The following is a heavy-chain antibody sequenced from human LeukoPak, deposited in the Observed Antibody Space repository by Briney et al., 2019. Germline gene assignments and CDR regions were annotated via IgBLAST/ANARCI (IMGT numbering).Heavy chain of an antibody. J-gene: IGHJ4*02. CDR1: GFTFSSYG. Sequence: GRSLRLSCAASGFTFSSYGMHWVRQAPGKGLEWVAVISYDGSNKYYADSVKGRFTISRDNSKNTLYLQMNSLRAEDTAVYYCAKFRTAFDYWGQGTLVTVSS. CDR2: ISYDGSNK. CDR3: AKFRTAFDY. V-gene: IGHV3-30*18. D-gene: IGHD1-1*01.